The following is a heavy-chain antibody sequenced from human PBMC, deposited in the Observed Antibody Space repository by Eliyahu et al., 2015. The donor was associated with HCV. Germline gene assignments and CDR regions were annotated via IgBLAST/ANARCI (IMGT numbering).Heavy chain of an antibody. CDR1: GFTFSSYA. D-gene: IGHD4-17*01. CDR3: AKDCGDYPGASCRRGDY. J-gene: IGHJ4*02. Sequence: EVQLLESGGGLVQPGGSLRLSCAASGFTFSSYAMXWVRQAPGKGLEWVSAISGSGGSTYYADSVKGRFTISRDNSKNTLYLQMNSLRAEDTAVYYCAKDCGDYPGASCRRGDYWGQGTLVTVSS. CDR2: ISGSGGST. V-gene: IGHV3-23*01.